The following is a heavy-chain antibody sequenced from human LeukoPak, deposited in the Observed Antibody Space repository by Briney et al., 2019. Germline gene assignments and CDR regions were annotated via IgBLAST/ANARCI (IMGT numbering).Heavy chain of an antibody. V-gene: IGHV4-34*01. Sequence: SETLSLTCAVYGGSFSGYYWSWIRQPPGKGLEWIGEINHSGSTNYNPSLKSRVTISVDTSKNQFSLKLSSVTAADTAVYYCARVPRVVGTMVRGTKPGWFDPWGQGTLVTVSS. D-gene: IGHD3-10*01. J-gene: IGHJ5*02. CDR1: GGSFSGYY. CDR2: INHSGST. CDR3: ARVPRVVGTMVRGTKPGWFDP.